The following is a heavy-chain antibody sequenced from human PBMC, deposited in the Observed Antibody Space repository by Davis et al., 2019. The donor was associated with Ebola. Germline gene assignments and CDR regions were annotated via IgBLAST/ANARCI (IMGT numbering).Heavy chain of an antibody. Sequence: GGSLRLSCEVSGFTFSSNEMTWVRQAPGKGLEWVSYIDSSASTIYYADSVKGRFTISRDNAKNSLYLQMDSLRVEDTAIYYCARDAFSLSRYDTEDHWGQGTLVTVSS. D-gene: IGHD3-9*01. CDR2: IDSSASTI. V-gene: IGHV3-48*03. J-gene: IGHJ4*02. CDR3: ARDAFSLSRYDTEDH. CDR1: GFTFSSNE.